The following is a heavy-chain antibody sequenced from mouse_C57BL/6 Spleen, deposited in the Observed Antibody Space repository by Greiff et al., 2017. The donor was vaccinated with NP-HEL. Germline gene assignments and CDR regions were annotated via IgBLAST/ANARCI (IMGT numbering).Heavy chain of an antibody. D-gene: IGHD2-1*01. Sequence: EVQLQQSGPELVKPGASVKISCKASGYSFTDYYMNWVKQSNGQSLEWLGVIHPNYGSTSYNQKFKGKATLTVDQSSSTAYLQLNSLTSEDSAAYYYALIYYCNSVWYCDVWGTGTTVTVSS. J-gene: IGHJ1*03. V-gene: IGHV1-39*01. CDR1: GYSFTDYY. CDR3: ALIYYCNSVWYCDV. CDR2: IHPNYGST.